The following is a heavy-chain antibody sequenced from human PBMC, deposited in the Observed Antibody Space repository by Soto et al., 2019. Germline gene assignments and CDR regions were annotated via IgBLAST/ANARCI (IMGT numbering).Heavy chain of an antibody. CDR3: ARAGSRGYYLSWFDP. Sequence: SERLSLTCTVSGGSINSGDYYWSWIRQPPGKGLEWIGYIYYSGSTYYNPSLKSRVTISVDTSKNQFSLKLSSVTAADTAVYYCARAGSRGYYLSWFDPWGQGTLVTVSS. CDR2: IYYSGST. V-gene: IGHV4-30-4*01. J-gene: IGHJ5*02. CDR1: GGSINSGDYY. D-gene: IGHD3-22*01.